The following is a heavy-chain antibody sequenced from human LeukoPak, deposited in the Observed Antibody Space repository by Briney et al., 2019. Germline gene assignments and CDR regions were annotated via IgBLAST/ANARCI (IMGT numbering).Heavy chain of an antibody. Sequence: GGSLRLSCAASGFTFSSYAMHWVRQALGKGLEWVAVISYDGSNKYYADSVKGRFTISRDNSKNTLYLQMNSLRAEDTAVYYCARGAVWWELLRNWFDPWGQGTLVTVSS. CDR2: ISYDGSNK. D-gene: IGHD1-26*01. CDR3: ARGAVWWELLRNWFDP. J-gene: IGHJ5*02. V-gene: IGHV3-30*04. CDR1: GFTFSSYA.